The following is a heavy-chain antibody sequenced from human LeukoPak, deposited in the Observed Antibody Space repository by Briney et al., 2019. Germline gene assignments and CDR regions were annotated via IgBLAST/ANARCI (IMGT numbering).Heavy chain of an antibody. V-gene: IGHV3-7*03. Sequence: GGSLRLSCAASGFTFSSYRMSWVRQAPGKGLEWVANIKQDGSEKYYVDSVKGRFTISRDNAKNSLYLQMNSLRAEDTAVYYCARESDDYDFWSGYYYFGKKYYFDYWGQGTLVTVSS. J-gene: IGHJ4*02. CDR3: ARESDDYDFWSGYYYFGKKYYFDY. CDR2: IKQDGSEK. D-gene: IGHD3-3*01. CDR1: GFTFSSYR.